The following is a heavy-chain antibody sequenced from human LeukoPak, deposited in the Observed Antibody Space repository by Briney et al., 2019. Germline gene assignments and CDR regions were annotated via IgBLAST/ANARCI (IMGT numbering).Heavy chain of an antibody. D-gene: IGHD3-3*01. CDR3: ARYDSRGSASTKFDY. Sequence: PSETLSLTCAVSGYSLGKNYYWGWIRQSPGKGLEWIGRIYGRASTSYNPSLMNRVNMSVDTSKNHFSLQLTSVTAADTAVYYCARYDSRGSASTKFDYWGPGIQVTVSS. CDR2: IYGRAST. J-gene: IGHJ4*02. V-gene: IGHV4-38-2*01. CDR1: GYSLGKNYY.